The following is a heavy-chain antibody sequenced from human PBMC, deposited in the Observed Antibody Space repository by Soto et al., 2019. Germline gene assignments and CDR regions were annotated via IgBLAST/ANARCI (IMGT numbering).Heavy chain of an antibody. Sequence: PGGSLRLSCAASGFSFDDYAMTWVRQAAGKGLEWVSAISGSGDNTYYAESVKGRFTISRDNSKNTLYLQLNSLRAEDTALYYCAKGYYSGYDLAHFDYWGQGTPVPVSS. V-gene: IGHV3-23*01. CDR1: GFSFDDYA. D-gene: IGHD5-12*01. CDR3: AKGYYSGYDLAHFDY. J-gene: IGHJ4*02. CDR2: ISGSGDNT.